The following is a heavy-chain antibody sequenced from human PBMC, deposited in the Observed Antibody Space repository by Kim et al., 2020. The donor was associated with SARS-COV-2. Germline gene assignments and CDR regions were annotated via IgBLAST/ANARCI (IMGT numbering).Heavy chain of an antibody. D-gene: IGHD3-22*01. J-gene: IGHJ4*02. CDR2: ISGSGGST. Sequence: GGSLRLSCAASGFTFSSYAMSWVRQAPGKGLEWVSAISGSGGSTYYADSVKGRFTISRDNSKNTLYLQMNSLRAEDTAVYYCAKDPTRPFLYDRLSYLGYWGQGTLVTVSS. CDR3: AKDPTRPFLYDRLSYLGY. V-gene: IGHV3-23*01. CDR1: GFTFSSYA.